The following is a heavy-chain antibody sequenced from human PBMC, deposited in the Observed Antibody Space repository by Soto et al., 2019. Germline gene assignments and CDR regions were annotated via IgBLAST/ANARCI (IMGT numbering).Heavy chain of an antibody. V-gene: IGHV1-18*01. CDR3: ARCYCSVGSCFTCWHFDL. CDR1: GYTFSTFG. Sequence: QVQVVQSGAEGKKPGASVKVACKASGYTFSTFGMSWVRQAPGQGLEWMGWISVEKGDTNSAQKFQDRVTMTTDTSTGTAYMELRSLTSDDTAVYYCARCYCSVGSCFTCWHFDLWGRGTLVTVSS. D-gene: IGHD2-15*01. J-gene: IGHJ2*01. CDR2: ISVEKGDT.